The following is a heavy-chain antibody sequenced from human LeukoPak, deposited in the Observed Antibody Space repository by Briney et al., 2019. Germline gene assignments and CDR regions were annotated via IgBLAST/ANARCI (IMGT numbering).Heavy chain of an antibody. V-gene: IGHV3-30*18. J-gene: IGHJ4*02. CDR3: AKAYFLYSGYGGDYFDY. D-gene: IGHD5-12*01. Sequence: GGSLRLSCAASGFTFSSYGMHWVRQAPGKGLEWVAVISYDGSNKYYADSVKGRFTISRDNSKNTLYLQINSLRAEDTAVYYCAKAYFLYSGYGGDYFDYWGQGTLVTVSS. CDR2: ISYDGSNK. CDR1: GFTFSSYG.